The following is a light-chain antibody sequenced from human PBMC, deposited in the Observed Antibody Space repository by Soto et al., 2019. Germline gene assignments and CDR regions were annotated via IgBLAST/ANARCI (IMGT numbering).Light chain of an antibody. CDR3: SSSTSSNTLV. V-gene: IGLV2-14*01. J-gene: IGLJ3*02. Sequence: QSALTQPASVSGSPGQSITISCTGTSRDVGGDNYVSWYQQHPGKAPKLMIFEVTNRPSGVSNRFSGSKSGNTASLTISGLQAEDEADYYCSSSTSSNTLVFGGGTKVTVL. CDR1: SRDVGGDNY. CDR2: EVT.